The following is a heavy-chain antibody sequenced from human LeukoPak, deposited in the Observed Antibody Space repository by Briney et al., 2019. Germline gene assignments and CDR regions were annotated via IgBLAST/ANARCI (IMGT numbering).Heavy chain of an antibody. D-gene: IGHD5-18*01. V-gene: IGHV3-23*01. CDR1: GFTFSSYA. Sequence: GGSLRLSCAASGFTFSSYAMSWVRRAPGKGLEWVSAISGSGGSTYYADSVKGRFTISRDNSKNTLYLQMNSLRAEDTAVYYCAKGGIYSYGSYWGQGTLVTVSS. J-gene: IGHJ4*02. CDR3: AKGGIYSYGSY. CDR2: ISGSGGST.